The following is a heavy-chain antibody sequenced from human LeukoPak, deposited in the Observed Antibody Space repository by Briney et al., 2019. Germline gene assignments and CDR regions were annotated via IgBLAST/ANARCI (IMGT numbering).Heavy chain of an antibody. J-gene: IGHJ6*02. V-gene: IGHV6-1*01. CDR1: GDSVSSNSAA. CDR3: AQETNYDSSGYYYGARYGMDV. Sequence: SQTLSLTCAISGDSVSSNSAAWNWIRQSPSRGLEWLGRTYYRSKWYNDYAVSVKSRITINPDTSKNQFSLQLNSVTPEDTAVYYCAQETNYDSSGYYYGARYGMDVWGQGTTATVSS. CDR2: TYYRSKWYN. D-gene: IGHD3-22*01.